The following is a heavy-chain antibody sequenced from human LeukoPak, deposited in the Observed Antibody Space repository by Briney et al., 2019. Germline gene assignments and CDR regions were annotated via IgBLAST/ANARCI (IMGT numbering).Heavy chain of an antibody. J-gene: IGHJ4*02. Sequence: PSQTLSLTCTVSGGSISSGSYYWSWIRQPAGKGLEWIGRIYTSGSTNYNPSLKSRVTISVDTSKNQFFLKLSSVTAADTAVYYCAREGVASPGDYWGQGTLVTVSS. CDR3: AREGVASPGDY. D-gene: IGHD5-12*01. V-gene: IGHV4-61*02. CDR1: GGSISSGSYY. CDR2: IYTSGST.